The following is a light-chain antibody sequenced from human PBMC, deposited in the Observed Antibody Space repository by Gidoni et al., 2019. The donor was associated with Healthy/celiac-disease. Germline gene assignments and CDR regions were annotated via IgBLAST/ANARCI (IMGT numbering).Light chain of an antibody. J-gene: IGKJ2*01. Sequence: EIVLTQSPATLSLSPGERATLSCRASQSVSSYSAWYQQKPGQAPRLLIYDASNRATGIPARFSGSGSGTDFTLTISSLEPEDFAVYYCQQRSNWPLYTFGQGTKLEIK. CDR1: QSVSSY. CDR3: QQRSNWPLYT. CDR2: DAS. V-gene: IGKV3-11*01.